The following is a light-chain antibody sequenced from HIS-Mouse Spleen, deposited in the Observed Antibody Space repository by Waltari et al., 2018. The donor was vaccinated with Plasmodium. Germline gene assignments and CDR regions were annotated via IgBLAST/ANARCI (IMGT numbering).Light chain of an antibody. J-gene: IGLJ2*01. V-gene: IGLV3-21*02. Sequence: SYVLTQPPSVSVAPGQTARITCGGNNIGSKSVHWYQQKPGQAPVLVCYADSDRPSGIPERFAGSNSGNTATLTISRVEAGDEADYYCQVWDSSSDHPVFGGGTKLTVL. CDR3: QVWDSSSDHPV. CDR1: NIGSKS. CDR2: ADS.